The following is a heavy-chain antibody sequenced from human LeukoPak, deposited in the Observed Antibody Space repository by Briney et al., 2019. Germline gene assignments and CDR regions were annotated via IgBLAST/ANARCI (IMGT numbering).Heavy chain of an antibody. CDR3: ARDCSSTSCGRVYYFDY. Sequence: SETLSLTCTVSGDSISSSSYSWGWIRQPPGTGLEWIGSIYYSGSTNYNPSLKSRVTMSVDTSKNQFSLKLSSVTAADTAVYYCARDCSSTSCGRVYYFDYWGQGTLVTVSS. CDR1: GDSISSSSYS. V-gene: IGHV4-39*07. D-gene: IGHD2-2*01. J-gene: IGHJ4*02. CDR2: IYYSGST.